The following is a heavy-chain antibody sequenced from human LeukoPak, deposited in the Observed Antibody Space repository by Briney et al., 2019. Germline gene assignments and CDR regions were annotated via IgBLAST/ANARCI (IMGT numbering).Heavy chain of an antibody. CDR2: INHSGST. CDR3: ARESPPHGHGSGSYMCYFDY. V-gene: IGHV4-34*01. CDR1: GFTFSSYA. J-gene: IGHJ4*02. Sequence: GSLRLSCAASGFTFSSYAMSWVRQPPGKGLEWIGEINHSGSTNYNPSLKSRVTISVDTSKNQFSLKLSSVTAADTAVYYCARESPPHGHGSGSYMCYFDYWGQGTLVTVSS. D-gene: IGHD3-10*01.